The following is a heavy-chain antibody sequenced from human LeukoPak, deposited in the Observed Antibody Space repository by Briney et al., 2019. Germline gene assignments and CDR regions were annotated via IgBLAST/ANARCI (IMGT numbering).Heavy chain of an antibody. CDR1: GGSISSGGYY. J-gene: IGHJ4*02. V-gene: IGHV4-31*03. CDR3: ASLGYCSGGSCSRPPPPYSRFDY. CDR2: IYYSGST. D-gene: IGHD2-15*01. Sequence: SQTLSLTCTVSGGSISSGGYYWSWIRQHPGKGLEWIGYIYYSGSTYYNPSLKSRVTISVDTSKNQFYLKLSSVTAADTAVYYCASLGYCSGGSCSRPPPPYSRFDYWGQGTLVTVSS.